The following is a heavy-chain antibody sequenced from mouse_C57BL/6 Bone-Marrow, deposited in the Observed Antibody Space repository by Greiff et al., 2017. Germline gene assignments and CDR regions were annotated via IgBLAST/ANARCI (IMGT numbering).Heavy chain of an antibody. V-gene: IGHV14-2*01. Sequence: EVQLQQSGAELVKPGASVKLSCTASGFTFTDYYMHWVKQRPEQGLEWIGGIDPEDGGTKYAPKFKGKATITADKSSNTAYLQLRSLPSEDTAVYCCARGGGESFAYWGQGTLVTVSA. D-gene: IGHD1-1*02. CDR3: ARGGGESFAY. CDR1: GFTFTDYY. CDR2: IDPEDGGT. J-gene: IGHJ3*01.